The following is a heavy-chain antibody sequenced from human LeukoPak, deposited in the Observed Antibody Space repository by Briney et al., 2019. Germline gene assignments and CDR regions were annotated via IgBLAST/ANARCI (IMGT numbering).Heavy chain of an antibody. CDR1: GFTFSTYA. CDR2: ISYDGSKR. CDR3: PSDYDTSGSYFDFFDY. Sequence: GRSLRLSCAASGFTFSTYAVHWVRQAPGKGLEWVAVISYDGSKRYYADSVKGRFTISRDNSKNAFLQMNSLRAEDTAVYYCPSDYDTSGSYFDFFDYWGQGTLVTVSS. J-gene: IGHJ4*02. D-gene: IGHD3-22*01. V-gene: IGHV3-30-3*01.